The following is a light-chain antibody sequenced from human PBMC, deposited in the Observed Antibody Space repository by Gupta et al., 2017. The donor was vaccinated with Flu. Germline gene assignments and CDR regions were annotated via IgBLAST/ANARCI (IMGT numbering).Light chain of an antibody. CDR1: QSVSSSY. CDR2: GAS. Sequence: EIVLTQSPGTLSLSPGERATLSCRASQSVSSSYLAWFQQKPGQAPRLLIYGASSRVTGIPDRFGGSGSGTDFTLTISRLEPEDFAVYYCQHYGCSPWTFGQGTKVEIK. V-gene: IGKV3-20*01. CDR3: QHYGCSPWT. J-gene: IGKJ1*01.